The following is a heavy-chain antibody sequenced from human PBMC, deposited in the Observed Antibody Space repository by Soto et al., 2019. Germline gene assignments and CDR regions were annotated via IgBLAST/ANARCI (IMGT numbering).Heavy chain of an antibody. J-gene: IGHJ4*02. CDR1: GGSISSSNW. V-gene: IGHV4-4*02. CDR2: IYHSGST. Sequence: SETLSLTCAVSGGSISSSNWWSWVRQPPGKGLEWIGEIYHSGSTNYNPSLKSRVTISVDTSKNQFSLKLSSVTAADTAVYYCARGRWLQLKTFFDYWGQGTLVTVSS. CDR3: ARGRWLQLKTFFDY. D-gene: IGHD5-12*01.